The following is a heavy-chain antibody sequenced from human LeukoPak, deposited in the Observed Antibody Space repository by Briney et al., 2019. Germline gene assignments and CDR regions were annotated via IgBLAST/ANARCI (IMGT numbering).Heavy chain of an antibody. CDR1: GFTFSSYA. J-gene: IGHJ4*02. CDR3: ATDRGGYGSGSYDY. CDR2: ISGSGGST. V-gene: IGHV3-23*01. Sequence: GGSLRLSCAASGFTFSSYAMSWVRQAPGKGLGWVSAISGSGGSTYYADSVKGRFTISRDNSKNTLYLQMNSLGAEDTAVYYCATDRGGYGSGSYDYWGQGTLVTVSS. D-gene: IGHD3-10*01.